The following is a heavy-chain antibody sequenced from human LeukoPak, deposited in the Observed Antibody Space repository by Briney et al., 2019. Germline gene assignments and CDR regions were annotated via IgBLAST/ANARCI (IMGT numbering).Heavy chain of an antibody. Sequence: GGSLRLSCAASGFTFSSYAMSWVRQAPGRGLEWVSAISGSGGSTYYADSVKGRFTISRDNSKNTLYLQMNSLRAEDTAVYYCAKQRFGEPNGYYYGMDVWGQGTTVTVSS. J-gene: IGHJ6*02. CDR1: GFTFSSYA. CDR2: ISGSGGST. D-gene: IGHD3-10*01. CDR3: AKQRFGEPNGYYYGMDV. V-gene: IGHV3-23*01.